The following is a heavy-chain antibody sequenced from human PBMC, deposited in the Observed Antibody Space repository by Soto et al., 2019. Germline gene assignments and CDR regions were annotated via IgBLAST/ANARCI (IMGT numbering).Heavy chain of an antibody. Sequence: SVKVSCKASGGTFSSYAISWVRQAPGQGLEWMGGIIPIFGTANYAQKFQGRVTITADESTSTAYMELSSLRSEDTAVYYCARDHKSGGYYYYGMDVWGQGTTVTVSS. V-gene: IGHV1-69*13. CDR1: GGTFSSYA. CDR3: ARDHKSGGYYYYGMDV. J-gene: IGHJ6*02. D-gene: IGHD6-25*01. CDR2: IIPIFGTA.